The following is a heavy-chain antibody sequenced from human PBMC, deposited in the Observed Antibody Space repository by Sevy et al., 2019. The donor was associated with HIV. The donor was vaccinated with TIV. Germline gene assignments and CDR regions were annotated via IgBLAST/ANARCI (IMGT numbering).Heavy chain of an antibody. CDR3: AIGRNYYGSGRTNWFDP. V-gene: IGHV1-24*01. CDR2: FDPEDGET. Sequence: ASVKVSCKVSGYTLTELSMHWVRQAPGKGLEWMGGFDPEDGETIYAQKFQGRVTMTDDTSKDTAYMELSSLRSEDTAVYYCAIGRNYYGSGRTNWFDPWGQGTLVTVSS. D-gene: IGHD3-10*01. J-gene: IGHJ5*02. CDR1: GYTLTELS.